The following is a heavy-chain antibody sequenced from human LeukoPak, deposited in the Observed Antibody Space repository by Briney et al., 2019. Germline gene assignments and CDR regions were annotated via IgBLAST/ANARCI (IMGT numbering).Heavy chain of an antibody. J-gene: IGHJ5*02. D-gene: IGHD3-16*01. CDR2: IYYSGST. CDR3: ARRLSDYVWGSYGNWFDP. CDR1: GGSISSSSYY. Sequence: WETLSLTCTVSGGSISSSSYYWGWIRQPPGKGLEWIGSIYYSGSTYYNPSLKSRVTISVDTSKNQFSLKLSSVTAADTAVYYCARRLSDYVWGSYGNWFDPWGQGTLVTVSS. V-gene: IGHV4-39*07.